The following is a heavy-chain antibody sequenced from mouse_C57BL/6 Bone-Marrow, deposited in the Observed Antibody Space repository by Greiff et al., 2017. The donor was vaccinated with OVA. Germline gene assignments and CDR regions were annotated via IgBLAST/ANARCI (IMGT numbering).Heavy chain of an antibody. CDR3: ARSGYDLYWYFDV. Sequence: QVQLQQPGAELVMPGASVKLSCKASGYTFTSYWMHWVKQRPGQGLEWIGEIDPSDSYTNYNQKFKGKSTLTVDKSSSTAYMQLSSLTSEDSAVYYCARSGYDLYWYFDVWGTGTTVTVSS. D-gene: IGHD2-3*01. CDR1: GYTFTSYW. CDR2: IDPSDSYT. V-gene: IGHV1-69*01. J-gene: IGHJ1*03.